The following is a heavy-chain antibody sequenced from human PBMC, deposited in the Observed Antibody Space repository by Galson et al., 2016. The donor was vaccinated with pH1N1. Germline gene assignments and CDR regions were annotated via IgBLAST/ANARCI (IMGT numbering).Heavy chain of an antibody. CDR3: ARDRGYGSGTYYFEY. V-gene: IGHV4-59*11. J-gene: IGHJ4*02. D-gene: IGHD3-10*01. Sequence: ETLSLTCTVSGGSISSHYWSWIRQPPGKGLEYIGYISYDGRTNYSPSLKSRVTMSVDMSKNQFSLKLRSVTAADTAIYYCARDRGYGSGTYYFEYWGQRSLVTVSS. CDR1: GGSISSHY. CDR2: ISYDGRT.